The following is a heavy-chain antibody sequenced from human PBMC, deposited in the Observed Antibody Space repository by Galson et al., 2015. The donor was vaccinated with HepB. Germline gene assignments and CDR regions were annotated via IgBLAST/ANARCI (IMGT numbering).Heavy chain of an antibody. J-gene: IGHJ4*02. CDR2: IKRDGSEK. V-gene: IGHV3-7*03. D-gene: IGHD5-24*01. CDR3: ARDWTRGGSNSRLFFDS. Sequence: SLRLSCAASEFTFSNYWMSWVRQAPGKGLEWVASIKRDGSEKYCVDSVEGRFLISRDNAKSSLYLQMNSLRADDTAVYYCARDWTRGGSNSRLFFDSWGQGTLVTVSS. CDR1: EFTFSNYW.